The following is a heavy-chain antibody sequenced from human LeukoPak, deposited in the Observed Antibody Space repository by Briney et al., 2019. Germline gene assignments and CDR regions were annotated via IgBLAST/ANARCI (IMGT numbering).Heavy chain of an antibody. Sequence: SGKLSCKVSGYTSTTFDTNWVRQAAGQVLEWMGWINTNTGNPTYVRGFTRWFVFSLDTSVSTAYLQISSLKADDTAVYYCARGPWVYWGQGTLVTVSS. CDR1: GYTSTTFD. J-gene: IGHJ4*02. V-gene: IGHV7-4-1*02. CDR3: ARGPWVY. CDR2: INTNTGNP.